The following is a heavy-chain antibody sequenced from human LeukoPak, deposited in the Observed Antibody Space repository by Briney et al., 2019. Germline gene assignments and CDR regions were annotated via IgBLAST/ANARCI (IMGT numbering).Heavy chain of an antibody. CDR1: GFTFSSYG. Sequence: GGSLRLSCAASGFTFSSYGMHWVRQAPGKGLEWVAFIRYDGSNKYYADSVKGRFTISRDNSKNTLYLQMNSLRAEDTAVYYCARDTNRWTIAAALGYWGQGTLVTVSS. V-gene: IGHV3-30*02. CDR2: IRYDGSNK. CDR3: ARDTNRWTIAAALGY. D-gene: IGHD6-13*01. J-gene: IGHJ4*02.